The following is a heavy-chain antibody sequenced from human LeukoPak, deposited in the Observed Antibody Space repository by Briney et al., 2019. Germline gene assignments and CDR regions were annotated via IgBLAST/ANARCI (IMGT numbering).Heavy chain of an antibody. CDR1: GFTFDDYA. J-gene: IGHJ4*02. CDR2: ISWNSGSI. V-gene: IGHV3-9*03. D-gene: IGHD4-23*01. CDR3: AKDISGYGGNSLDY. Sequence: PGGSLRLSCAASGFTFDDYAMHWVRQAPGKGLEGVSGISWNSGSIGYADSVKGRFTISRDNAKNSLYLQMNSLSAEDMALYYCAKDISGYGGNSLDYWGQGTLVTVSS.